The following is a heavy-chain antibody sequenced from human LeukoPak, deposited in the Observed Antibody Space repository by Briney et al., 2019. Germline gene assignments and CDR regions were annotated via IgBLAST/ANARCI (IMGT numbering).Heavy chain of an antibody. J-gene: IGHJ4*02. CDR3: AKDMRDYDVFTGYFPFDY. CDR2: ISWNSGNI. V-gene: IGHV3-9*01. D-gene: IGHD3-9*01. CDR1: GFTFDDYV. Sequence: GGSLRLSCAASGFTFDDYVMHWVRQAPGKGLEWVSGISWNSGNILYADFVKGRFTISRDNAKNSLYLQMNSLRSEDTALYYCAKDMRDYDVFTGYFPFDYWGQGTLVAVSS.